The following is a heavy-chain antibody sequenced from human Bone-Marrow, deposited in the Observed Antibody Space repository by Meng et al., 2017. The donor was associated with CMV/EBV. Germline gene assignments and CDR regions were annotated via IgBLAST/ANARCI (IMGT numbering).Heavy chain of an antibody. V-gene: IGHV3-11*04. Sequence: GESLKISCAASEFSFSEYYMSWIRQAPGKGLEWVSYISHDGSTIDYADSVRGRFTISRDNAKNSLYLQMNSLRAEDTAVYYCARDQAGYSSGYPHSFDYWGQGTLVTVSS. D-gene: IGHD3-22*01. J-gene: IGHJ4*02. CDR3: ARDQAGYSSGYPHSFDY. CDR1: EFSFSEYY. CDR2: ISHDGSTI.